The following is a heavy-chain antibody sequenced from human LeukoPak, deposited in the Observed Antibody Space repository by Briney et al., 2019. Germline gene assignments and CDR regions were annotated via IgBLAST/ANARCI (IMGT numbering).Heavy chain of an antibody. D-gene: IGHD2-2*01. Sequence: GGSLRLSCAASGFTFSSYGMHWVRQAPGKGLEWVAVIWYDGSNKYYADSVKGRFTISRDNSKNTLYLQMNSLRAEDTAVYYCARDQCSSTSCSQSFDYWGQGTLVIVSS. J-gene: IGHJ4*02. CDR2: IWYDGSNK. CDR3: ARDQCSSTSCSQSFDY. V-gene: IGHV3-33*01. CDR1: GFTFSSYG.